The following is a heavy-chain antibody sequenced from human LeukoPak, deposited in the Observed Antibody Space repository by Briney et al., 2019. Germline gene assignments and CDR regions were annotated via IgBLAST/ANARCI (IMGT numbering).Heavy chain of an antibody. J-gene: IGHJ4*02. CDR1: GFTFSSYS. D-gene: IGHD5-18*01. CDR3: ARDLGYSYATPMG. CDR2: ISSSSGTI. V-gene: IGHV3-48*01. Sequence: GSLRLSCAASGFTFSSYSMNWVRQAPGKGLEWVSYISSSSGTIYYADSVKGRFTISRDNAKNSLYLQMNSLRAEDTAVYYCARDLGYSYATPMGWGQGTLVTVSS.